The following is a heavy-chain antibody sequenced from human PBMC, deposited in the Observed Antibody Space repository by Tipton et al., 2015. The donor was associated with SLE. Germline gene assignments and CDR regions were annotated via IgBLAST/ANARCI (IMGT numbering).Heavy chain of an antibody. J-gene: IGHJ3*02. CDR3: SRGRGGAFDM. Sequence: TLSLTCAVYGGSFSGHYWTWIRQPPGKGLEWIGEINQSGSTNYNPSLKSRVTISVDTSKNQFFLKLTSVTAAGTAVYFCSRGRGGAFDMWGQGTMVTVSS. CDR1: GGSFSGHY. V-gene: IGHV4-34*01. CDR2: INQSGST. D-gene: IGHD3-10*01.